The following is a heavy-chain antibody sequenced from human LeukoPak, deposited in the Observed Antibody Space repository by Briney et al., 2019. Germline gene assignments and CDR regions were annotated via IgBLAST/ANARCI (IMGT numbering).Heavy chain of an antibody. CDR1: GYTFTGHY. V-gene: IGHV1-2*02. CDR2: INPNSGGT. J-gene: IGHJ4*02. D-gene: IGHD3/OR15-3a*01. Sequence: ASVKVSCEASGYTFTGHYMHWVRQAPGQGLEWMGWINPNSGGTNYAQKFQGRVTMTRDTSISTAYMELSRLRSDDTAVYYCARGIGLVYSPSFDYWGQGTLVTVSS. CDR3: ARGIGLVYSPSFDY.